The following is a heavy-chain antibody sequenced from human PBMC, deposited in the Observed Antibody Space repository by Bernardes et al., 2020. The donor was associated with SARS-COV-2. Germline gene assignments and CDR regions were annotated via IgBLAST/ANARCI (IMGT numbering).Heavy chain of an antibody. D-gene: IGHD4-17*01. V-gene: IGHV4-61*02. J-gene: IGHJ6*02. CDR1: GGSVSSGGHY. CDR3: ARDRDDYGDGFYYYGLDV. Sequence: TLSLTCTVSGGSVSSGGHYWTWIRQPAGKGLEWIGRIYTSGSTTYNPSLKSRVTLSMDTSKNQFSLRLSSVTAADTAVYYCARDRDDYGDGFYYYGLDVWGQGTTVTVSS. CDR2: IYTSGST.